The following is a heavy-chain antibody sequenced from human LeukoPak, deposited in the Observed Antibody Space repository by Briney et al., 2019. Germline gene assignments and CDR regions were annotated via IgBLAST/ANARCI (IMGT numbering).Heavy chain of an antibody. D-gene: IGHD2-2*02. CDR3: ARDAACTTSTCYKQIDS. V-gene: IGHV3-48*03. CDR2: ISSSGSTI. Sequence: GGSLRLSCAASGFTFSSYEMNWVRQAPGKGLEWVSYISSSGSTIYYADFVKGRFTISRDDAKNSLYLQLNSLRADDTAVYYCARDAACTTSTCYKQIDSWGQGTLVTVSS. CDR1: GFTFSSYE. J-gene: IGHJ4*02.